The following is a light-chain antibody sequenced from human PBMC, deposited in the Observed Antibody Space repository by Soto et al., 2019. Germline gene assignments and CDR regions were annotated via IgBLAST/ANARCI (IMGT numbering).Light chain of an antibody. J-gene: IGLJ1*01. V-gene: IGLV2-14*01. CDR1: SSDVGGYNY. Sequence: QSALTQPASVSGSPGQSITISCTGTSSDVGGYNYVSWYQQHPGKAPKLMIYDASNRPSGVSNRVSGSKSGNTASLTISGLQAEDEDDYYCSSYTSSSTYVFGTGTKLTVL. CDR3: SSYTSSSTYV. CDR2: DAS.